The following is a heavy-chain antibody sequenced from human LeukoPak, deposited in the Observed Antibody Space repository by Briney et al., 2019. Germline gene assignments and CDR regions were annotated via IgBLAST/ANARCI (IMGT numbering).Heavy chain of an antibody. CDR1: GFTFSNYA. J-gene: IGHJ4*02. CDR2: FSPSGGGT. CDR3: AKEGDYYNSIVPNY. D-gene: IGHD3-22*01. V-gene: IGHV3-23*01. Sequence: GGSLRLSCAASGFTFSNYAMSWVRQAPGKGLEWVSAFSPSGGGTYYADSVKGRFTISRDNSKNTLYLQMNSLRAEDTAVYYCAKEGDYYNSIVPNYWGQGTLVTVSS.